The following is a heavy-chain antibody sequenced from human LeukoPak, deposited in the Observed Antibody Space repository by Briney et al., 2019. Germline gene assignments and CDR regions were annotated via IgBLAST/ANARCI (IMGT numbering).Heavy chain of an antibody. V-gene: IGHV3-74*01. CDR1: GFTLSSYW. Sequence: GGSLTLSRPASGFTLSSYWMHWVRQAPGKGRVGVSRINRDGSSTSYADSVKSRYTLSRDNAKNTLYLQMNSLRAEDTAVYYCARDKAIVGATQFDFWGQGTLVTVSS. D-gene: IGHD1-26*01. CDR2: INRDGSST. CDR3: ARDKAIVGATQFDF. J-gene: IGHJ4*02.